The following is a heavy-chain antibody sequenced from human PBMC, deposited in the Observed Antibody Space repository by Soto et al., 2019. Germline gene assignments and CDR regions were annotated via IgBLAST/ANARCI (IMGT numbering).Heavy chain of an antibody. CDR3: ARDLPSGVAFDI. V-gene: IGHV4-59*01. Sequence: QVQLQESGPGLVKPSETLSLTCTVSGGSISSYYWSWIRQPPGKGLEWIGYIYYSGSTNYNPSLKSRVTISVDTSKNQFSLKLSYVTAADTAVYYCARDLPSGVAFDIWGQGTMVTVSS. CDR1: GGSISSYY. CDR2: IYYSGST. J-gene: IGHJ3*02. D-gene: IGHD2-15*01.